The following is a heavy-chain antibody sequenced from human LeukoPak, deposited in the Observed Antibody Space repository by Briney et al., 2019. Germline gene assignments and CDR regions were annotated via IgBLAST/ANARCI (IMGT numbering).Heavy chain of an antibody. J-gene: IGHJ5*02. Sequence: SSVKVSCRASGGTFSSDAISWVRQAPGQGLEWMGRIIPIFGTANYAQKFQGRVTITTDESTSTAYMELSSLRSEDTAVYYCAREVGGNWFDPWGQGTLVTVSS. D-gene: IGHD2-15*01. CDR3: AREVGGNWFDP. CDR2: IIPIFGTA. CDR1: GGTFSSDA. V-gene: IGHV1-69*05.